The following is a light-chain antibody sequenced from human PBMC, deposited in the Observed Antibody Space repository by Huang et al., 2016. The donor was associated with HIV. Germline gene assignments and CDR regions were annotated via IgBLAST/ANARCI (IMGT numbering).Light chain of an antibody. Sequence: EIVLTQSPAILSVSPGERATLSCRASQNVRSSFPWYQQGPGQPPRLLISVASTGATWSAARFGGSGCGTEFTLTISSLQSEDCAVYYCQQYEDWPPEYTFGQGTKLEL. CDR3: QQYEDWPPEYT. CDR1: QNVRSS. CDR2: VAS. V-gene: IGKV3-15*01. J-gene: IGKJ2*01.